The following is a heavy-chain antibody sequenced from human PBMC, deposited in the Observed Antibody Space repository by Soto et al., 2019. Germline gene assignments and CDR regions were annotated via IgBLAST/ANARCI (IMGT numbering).Heavy chain of an antibody. V-gene: IGHV4-59*01. CDR1: GGSIISYY. CDR3: ARDRGSHNWFDP. CDR2: IYYSGST. J-gene: IGHJ5*02. Sequence: SETLSLTCTVSGGSIISYYCSCIRQPPGKGLEWIGYIYYSGSTNYNPSLKSRVTISVDTSKNQFSLKLSSVTAADTAVYYCARDRGSHNWFDPWGQGTLVTVSS. D-gene: IGHD1-26*01.